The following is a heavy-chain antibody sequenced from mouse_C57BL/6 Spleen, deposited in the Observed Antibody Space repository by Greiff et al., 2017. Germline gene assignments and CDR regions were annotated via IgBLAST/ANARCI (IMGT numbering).Heavy chain of an antibody. CDR2: ISYDGSN. CDR3: ARDEDYYGSSPWFAY. Sequence: EESGPGLVKPSQSLSLTCSVTGYSITSGYYWNWIRQFPGNKLEWMGYISYDGSNNYNPSLKNRISITRDTSKNQFFLKLNSVTTEDTATYYCARDEDYYGSSPWFAYWGQGTLVTVSA. J-gene: IGHJ3*01. D-gene: IGHD1-1*01. V-gene: IGHV3-6*01. CDR1: GYSITSGYY.